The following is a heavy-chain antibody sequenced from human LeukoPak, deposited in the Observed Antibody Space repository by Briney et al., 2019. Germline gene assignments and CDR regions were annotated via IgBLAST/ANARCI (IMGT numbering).Heavy chain of an antibody. D-gene: IGHD1-26*01. J-gene: IGHJ3*02. CDR1: GHTFTGYY. CDR2: INPNSGGT. Sequence: ASVKVSCKASGHTFTGYYMHWVRQAPGQGLEWMGWINPNSGGTNYAQKFQGRVTMTRDTSISTAYMELSRLRSDDTAVYYCARAWELYTPDAFDIWGQGTMVTVSS. V-gene: IGHV1-2*02. CDR3: ARAWELYTPDAFDI.